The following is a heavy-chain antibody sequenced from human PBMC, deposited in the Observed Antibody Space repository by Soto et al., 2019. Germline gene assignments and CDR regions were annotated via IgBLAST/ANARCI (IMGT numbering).Heavy chain of an antibody. CDR1: GFTFSSYS. D-gene: IGHD6-13*01. Sequence: RGSLRLSCAASGFTFSSYSMNWVRQAPGKGLEWVSSISSSSSYIYYADSVKGRFTISRDNAKNSLYLQMNSLRAEDTAVYYCAREKGSWYGESGYMDVWGKGTTVTVSS. CDR3: AREKGSWYGESGYMDV. J-gene: IGHJ6*03. CDR2: ISSSSSYI. V-gene: IGHV3-21*01.